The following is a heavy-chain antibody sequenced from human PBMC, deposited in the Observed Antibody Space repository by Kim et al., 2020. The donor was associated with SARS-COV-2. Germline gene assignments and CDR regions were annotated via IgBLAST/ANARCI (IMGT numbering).Heavy chain of an antibody. CDR3: AKVVVMDGYNYYYYYGMDV. D-gene: IGHD3-22*01. CDR1: GFTFDTYA. Sequence: GGSLRLSCVASGFTFDTYAMSWVRQAPGKGLEWVSVISGNGVNKFYADSVRGRLTVSRDNSKNTLYLQMNSLRDEDTALYYCAKVVVMDGYNYYYYYGMDVWGQGTAVNVSS. CDR2: ISGNGVNK. J-gene: IGHJ6*02. V-gene: IGHV3-23*01.